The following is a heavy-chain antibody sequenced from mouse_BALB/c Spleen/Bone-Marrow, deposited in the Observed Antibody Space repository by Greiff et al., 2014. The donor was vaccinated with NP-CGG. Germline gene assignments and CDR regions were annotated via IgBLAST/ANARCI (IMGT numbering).Heavy chain of an antibody. Sequence: LQQSGSELVRPGASVKLSCKASGYTFTSYWMHWVKQRPGLGLEWIGNIYPGSGSTNYDEKFKSKATLTVDTSSSTAYMQLSSLTSEDSAVYYCTRLGSTMITTDAYWGQGTLVTVSA. J-gene: IGHJ3*01. CDR1: GYTFTSYW. CDR2: IYPGSGST. V-gene: IGHV1S22*01. D-gene: IGHD2-4*01. CDR3: TRLGSTMITTDAY.